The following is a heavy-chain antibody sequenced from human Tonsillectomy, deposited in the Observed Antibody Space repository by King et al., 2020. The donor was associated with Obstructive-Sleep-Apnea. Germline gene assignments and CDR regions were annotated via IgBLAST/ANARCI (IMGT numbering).Heavy chain of an antibody. D-gene: IGHD3-22*01. CDR3: ARGLYYYDSSGFRRQDAFDI. V-gene: IGHV1-69*01. CDR2: IIPIFGTA. Sequence: VQLVESGAEVKKPGSSVKVSCKASGGTFSSYAISWVRQAPGQGLEWMVGIIPIFGTANYAQKVQGRVTVTADESTSTEYMELSSLRSEDTAVYYCARGLYYYDSSGFRRQDAFDIWGQGTMVTVSS. J-gene: IGHJ3*02. CDR1: GGTFSSYA.